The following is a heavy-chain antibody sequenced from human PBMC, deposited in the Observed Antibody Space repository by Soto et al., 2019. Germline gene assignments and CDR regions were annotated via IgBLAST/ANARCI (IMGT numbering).Heavy chain of an antibody. D-gene: IGHD2-2*02. CDR1: GYTFTCYG. V-gene: IGHV1-18*04. CDR2: ISAYNGNT. CDR3: ARDPYCSSTSCHTWAYYYYYYGMDV. J-gene: IGHJ6*02. Sequence: SVKVACKASGYTFTCYGISWVRQAPGQGLEWMGWISAYNGNTNYAQKLQGRVTMTTDTSTNTAYMELRSLRSDDTAVYYCARDPYCSSTSCHTWAYYYYYYGMDVWRQGTTVTVSS.